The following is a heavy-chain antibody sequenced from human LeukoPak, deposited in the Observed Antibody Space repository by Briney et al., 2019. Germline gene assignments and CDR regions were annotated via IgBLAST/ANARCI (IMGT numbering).Heavy chain of an antibody. Sequence: ASVKVSCKASGYTFTGYYMHWVRQAPGQGLEWMGWINPNSGGTNYAQKFQGRVTMTRDTSISTAYMELSRLRSDETAVYYCARAGSYKDFYYFHYWGQGTLVPVSS. CDR1: GYTFTGYY. CDR2: INPNSGGT. CDR3: ARAGSYKDFYYFHY. D-gene: IGHD1-26*01. V-gene: IGHV1-2*02. J-gene: IGHJ4*02.